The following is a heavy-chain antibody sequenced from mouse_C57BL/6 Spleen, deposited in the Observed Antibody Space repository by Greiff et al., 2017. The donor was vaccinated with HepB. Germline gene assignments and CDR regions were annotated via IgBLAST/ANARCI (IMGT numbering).Heavy chain of an antibody. V-gene: IGHV14-4*01. CDR2: IDPENGDT. D-gene: IGHD1-1*01. CDR3: TTASGSSYGGYFDV. Sequence: EVQLQQSGAELVRPGASVKLSCTASGFNIKDDYMHWVKQRPEQGLEWIGWIDPENGDTEYASKFQGKATITADTSSNTAYLQLSSLTSEDTAVYYCTTASGSSYGGYFDVWGTGTTVTVSS. J-gene: IGHJ1*03. CDR1: GFNIKDDY.